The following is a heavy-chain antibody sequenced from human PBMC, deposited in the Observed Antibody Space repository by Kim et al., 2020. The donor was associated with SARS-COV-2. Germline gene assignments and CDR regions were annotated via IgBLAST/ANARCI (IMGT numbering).Heavy chain of an antibody. CDR3: ARPRYCSGGTCYYFDY. V-gene: IGHV3-33*01. CDR2: IWYDGSNN. J-gene: IGHJ4*02. Sequence: GGSLRLSCAASGFTFSSYGMHWVRQAPGKGLEWVSVIWYDGSNNYYADSVKGRFTISRDNSKNTLYLQMNSLRAEDTAVYYCARPRYCSGGTCYYFDYWGQGTLVTVSS. CDR1: GFTFSSYG. D-gene: IGHD2-15*01.